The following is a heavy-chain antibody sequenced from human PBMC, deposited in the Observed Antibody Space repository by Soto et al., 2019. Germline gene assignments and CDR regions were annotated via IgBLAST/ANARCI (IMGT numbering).Heavy chain of an antibody. Sequence: ETLSLTCTVSVGSCSSYSWTWVRQPPGKGLEWIGYVYYSGSTHYNPSLKSRVTISLDTSKNQFSLKLTSVTAADTAMYFCASSPPAMVAPNIWGQGTLVTVSS. D-gene: IGHD5-18*01. V-gene: IGHV4-59*01. CDR2: VYYSGST. CDR3: ASSPPAMVAPNI. CDR1: VGSCSSYS. J-gene: IGHJ4*02.